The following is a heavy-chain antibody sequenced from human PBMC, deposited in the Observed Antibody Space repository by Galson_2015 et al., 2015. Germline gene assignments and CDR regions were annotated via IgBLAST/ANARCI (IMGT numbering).Heavy chain of an antibody. Sequence: SVKVSCKASGYTFPRFYMHWVRQAPGQGLEWMGIINPSGGSTYYAQNFQSRVTMASDTSTSTVYMELNSLRSEDTAVYYCARDGSYYDFWSGRYYYMDVWGEGTTVTVSS. CDR2: INPSGGST. CDR3: ARDGSYYDFWSGRYYYMDV. CDR1: GYTFPRFY. V-gene: IGHV1-46*01. J-gene: IGHJ6*03. D-gene: IGHD3-3*01.